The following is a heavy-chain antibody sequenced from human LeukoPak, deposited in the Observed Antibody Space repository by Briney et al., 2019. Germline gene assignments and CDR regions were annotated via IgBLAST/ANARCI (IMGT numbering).Heavy chain of an antibody. CDR2: ISAYNGNT. J-gene: IGHJ3*02. CDR3: ARWSYYYGSGSRFRAFDI. V-gene: IGHV1-18*01. D-gene: IGHD3-10*01. Sequence: GASVKVSCKSSGYTFTSYGISWVRQAPGQGLEWMGWISAYNGNTNYAQKLQGRVTMTTDTATSTDYMELRRPRSDDTAVYYCARWSYYYGSGSRFRAFDIWGQGTMVTVSS. CDR1: GYTFTSYG.